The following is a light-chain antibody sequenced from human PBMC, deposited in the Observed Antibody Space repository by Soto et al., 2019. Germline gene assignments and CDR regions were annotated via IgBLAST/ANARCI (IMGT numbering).Light chain of an antibody. J-gene: IGKJ2*01. Sequence: DIQMTQSPSSWSAFVGDRVTITCQASQAISNYLNWYQQKQGKAPKLLIYDASNLETGVPSRFSGSGSGTDFTFTISSLQPEDIATYYCQQYDNLPGYTFGQGTKLEIK. CDR3: QQYDNLPGYT. V-gene: IGKV1-33*01. CDR1: QAISNY. CDR2: DAS.